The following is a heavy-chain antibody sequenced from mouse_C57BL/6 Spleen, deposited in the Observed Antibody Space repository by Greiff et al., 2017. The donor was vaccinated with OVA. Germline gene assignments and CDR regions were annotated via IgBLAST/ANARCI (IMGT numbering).Heavy chain of an antibody. V-gene: IGHV2-2*01. CDR3: ARNGIWIYYGNFYAMDY. J-gene: IGHJ4*01. CDR1: GFSLTSYG. D-gene: IGHD2-1*01. CDR2: IWSGGST. Sequence: QVQLKQSGPGLVQPSQSLSITCTVSGFSLTSYGVHWVRQSPGKGLEWLGVIWSGGSTDYNAAFISRLSISKDNSKSQVFFKMNSLQADDTAIYYCARNGIWIYYGNFYAMDYWGQGTSVTVSS.